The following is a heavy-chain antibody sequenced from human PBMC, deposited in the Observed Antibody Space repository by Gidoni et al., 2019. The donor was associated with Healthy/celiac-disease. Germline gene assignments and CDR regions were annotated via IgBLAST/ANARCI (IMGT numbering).Heavy chain of an antibody. D-gene: IGHD1-26*01. CDR3: ARVSYDGDMDV. CDR1: GGPISSYY. J-gene: IGHJ6*02. Sequence: QVQLQESGPGLVKPSETLSPPCTVYGGPISSYYWSWIRQPPGKGLGWIGYIYYSGSTNYNPALKSRVTISVDTSKNQFSLKLSSVTAADTAVYYCARVSYDGDMDVWGQGTTVTVSS. V-gene: IGHV4-59*01. CDR2: IYYSGST.